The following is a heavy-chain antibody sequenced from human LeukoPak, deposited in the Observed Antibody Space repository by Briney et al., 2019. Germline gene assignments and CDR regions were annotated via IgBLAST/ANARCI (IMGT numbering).Heavy chain of an antibody. CDR2: IRYDGSNK. CDR1: GFTFSSYG. D-gene: IGHD3-9*01. CDR3: AKDLNGLRYFDWLFHYYYYMDV. V-gene: IGHV3-30*02. J-gene: IGHJ6*03. Sequence: GGSLRLSCAASGFTFSSYGMHWVRQAPGKGLEWVAFIRYDGSNKYYADSVKGRFTISRDNSKNTLYLQMNSLRAEDTAVYYCAKDLNGLRYFDWLFHYYYYMDVWGKGTTVTISS.